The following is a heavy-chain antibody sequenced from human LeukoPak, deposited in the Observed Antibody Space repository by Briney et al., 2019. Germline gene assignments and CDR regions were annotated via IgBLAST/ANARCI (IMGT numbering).Heavy chain of an antibody. J-gene: IGHJ3*02. CDR1: GFTFSSYG. CDR2: ISYDGSNK. Sequence: PGGSLRLSCAASGFTFSSYGLHWVRQAPGKGLEWVAVISYDGSNKYYADSVKGRFTISRDNSKNTLYLEMNSLRAEDTAVYYCARDLGQEIRYAFDIWGQGTMVTVFS. V-gene: IGHV3-30*03. D-gene: IGHD5-24*01. CDR3: ARDLGQEIRYAFDI.